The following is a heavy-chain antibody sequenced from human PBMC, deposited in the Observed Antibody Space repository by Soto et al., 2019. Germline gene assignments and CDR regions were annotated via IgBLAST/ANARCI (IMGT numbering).Heavy chain of an antibody. D-gene: IGHD2-2*01. V-gene: IGHV4-31*03. J-gene: IGHJ1*01. CDR1: GGSIGSGGYY. CDR3: ARSSESSSAEGYFQH. CDR2: IYYRGST. Sequence: SETLSLTCTVSGGSIGSGGYYWSWIRQHPGMGLEWIGYIYYRGSTYYKPALQSRVTISVDTSKNQFSLKLSSVTAADTAVYYCARSSESSSAEGYFQHWGQGTLVTVSS.